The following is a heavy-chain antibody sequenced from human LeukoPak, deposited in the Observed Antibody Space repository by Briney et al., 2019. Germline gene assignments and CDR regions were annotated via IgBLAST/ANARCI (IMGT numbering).Heavy chain of an antibody. CDR2: IYYSGST. Sequence: SETLSLTCTVSGGSISSYYWSWIRQPPGKGLEWIGYIYYSGSTNYNPSLKSRVTISVDTSKNQFSLKLTSLTAADTAVYYCAREGPIQFLEQIDFWGQGSLVTVSS. J-gene: IGHJ4*02. V-gene: IGHV4-59*12. CDR3: AREGPIQFLEQIDF. CDR1: GGSISSYY. D-gene: IGHD3-3*01.